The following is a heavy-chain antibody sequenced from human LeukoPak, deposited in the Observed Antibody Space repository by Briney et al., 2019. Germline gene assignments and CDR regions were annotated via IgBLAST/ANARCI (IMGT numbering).Heavy chain of an antibody. CDR1: GYTFTDYY. D-gene: IGHD3-22*01. J-gene: IGHJ4*02. Sequence: ASVTVSSKASGYTFTDYYIHSVRQAPGQGLEWRGWINPKSGDTNSAQKFQGRITMTRDTSITTVYMELRRLGSDDTALFYFARGTVVSRVAAAAYWGQGSLVTVSA. CDR3: ARGTVVSRVAAAAY. V-gene: IGHV1-2*02. CDR2: INPKSGDT.